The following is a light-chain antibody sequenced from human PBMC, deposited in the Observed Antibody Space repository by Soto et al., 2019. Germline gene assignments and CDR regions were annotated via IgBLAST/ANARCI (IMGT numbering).Light chain of an antibody. CDR2: KTS. CDR1: QSISSW. V-gene: IGKV1-5*03. Sequence: DIQMTQSPSTLSASVGDRVTITCRASQSISSWLAWYQQKPGKAPKLLIYKTSSLESGVPSRFSGSGSGTEFTLTISSLQPDDFATYYGQQHKNYWTFGQGTKVEI. CDR3: QQHKNYWT. J-gene: IGKJ1*01.